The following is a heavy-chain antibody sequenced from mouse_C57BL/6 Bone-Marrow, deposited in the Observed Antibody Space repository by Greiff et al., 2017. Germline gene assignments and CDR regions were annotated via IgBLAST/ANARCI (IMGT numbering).Heavy chain of an antibody. D-gene: IGHD1-1*02. CDR1: GYTFTDYY. CDR2: IYPGSGNT. Sequence: VKLVESGAELVRPGASVKLSCKASGYTFTDYYINWVKQRPGQGLEWIARIYPGSGNTYYNEKFKGKATLTAEKSSSTAYMRLSSLTSEDSAVYFCARGWAFDYWGQGTTLTVSS. CDR3: ARGWAFDY. J-gene: IGHJ2*01. V-gene: IGHV1-76*01.